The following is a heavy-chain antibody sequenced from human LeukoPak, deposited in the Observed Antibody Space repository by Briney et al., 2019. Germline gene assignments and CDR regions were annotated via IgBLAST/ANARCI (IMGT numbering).Heavy chain of an antibody. CDR1: GGSFSGYY. CDR3: ARDSRYYYDSGGENAFDI. Sequence: PSETLSLTCAVYGGSFSGYYWSWIRQPPGKGLEWIGEINHSGSTNYNPSLKSRVTISVDTSRNQLSLKLSSVTAADTAVYFCARDSRYYYDSGGENAFDIWGPGTRVTVSS. J-gene: IGHJ3*02. D-gene: IGHD3-22*01. CDR2: INHSGST. V-gene: IGHV4-34*01.